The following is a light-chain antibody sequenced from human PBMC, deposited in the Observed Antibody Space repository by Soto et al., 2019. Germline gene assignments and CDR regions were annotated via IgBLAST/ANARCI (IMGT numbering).Light chain of an antibody. V-gene: IGKV3-20*01. J-gene: IGKJ1*01. CDR3: QQYGSSGT. Sequence: EIVLTQSPGTLSLSPRETATLSCRASQSVSNNYLAWYQQKPVQAPRLLIYGASNRATGIPDRFSGSGSGTDFTLPISRLEPEDFAVYYCQQYGSSGTFGQGTKVDIK. CDR1: QSVSNNY. CDR2: GAS.